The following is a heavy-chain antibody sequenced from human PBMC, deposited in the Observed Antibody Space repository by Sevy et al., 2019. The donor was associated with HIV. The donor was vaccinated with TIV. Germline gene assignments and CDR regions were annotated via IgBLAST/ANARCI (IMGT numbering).Heavy chain of an antibody. CDR1: GSMFSSYS. J-gene: IGHJ6*02. CDR3: ARDVAFTTEYSYGMAV. D-gene: IGHD4-17*01. V-gene: IGHV3-30-3*01. CDR2: ISYAGSNK. Sequence: GGALRLSCAAYGSMFSSYSVHWVRQAPGKWLEWVAVISYAGSNKYYAESVKGRFTICRDNSKNTLYLQMNSLKAEDTAVYYCARDVAFTTEYSYGMAVWGQGTTVTVSS.